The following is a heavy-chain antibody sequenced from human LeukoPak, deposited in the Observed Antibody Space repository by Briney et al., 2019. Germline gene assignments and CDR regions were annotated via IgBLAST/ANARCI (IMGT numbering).Heavy chain of an antibody. CDR2: IIPIFGIA. V-gene: IGHV1-69*04. Sequence: ASVKVSCKASGCTFSSYAISWVRQAPGQGLEGMGRIIPIFGIANYAQKFQGRVTITAEKYTRTAYMELSRLRSEDTAVYYCARDLSLAIVVVITNSVGAFDIWGQGTMVTVSS. CDR1: GCTFSSYA. J-gene: IGHJ3*02. CDR3: ARDLSLAIVVVITNSVGAFDI. D-gene: IGHD3-22*01.